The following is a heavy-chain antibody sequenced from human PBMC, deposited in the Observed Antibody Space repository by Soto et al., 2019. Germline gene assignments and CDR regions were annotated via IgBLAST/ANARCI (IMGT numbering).Heavy chain of an antibody. CDR1: GFTFSSYS. J-gene: IGHJ4*02. D-gene: IGHD3-22*01. Sequence: GSLRLSCAASGFTFSSYSMNWVRQAPGKGLEWVSYISSSSSTIYYADSVKGRFTISRDNVKNSLYLQMNSLTDEDTAVYYCARDYRYYYYSSGYQAYWGQGAMVTVSS. V-gene: IGHV3-48*02. CDR2: ISSSSSTI. CDR3: ARDYRYYYYSSGYQAY.